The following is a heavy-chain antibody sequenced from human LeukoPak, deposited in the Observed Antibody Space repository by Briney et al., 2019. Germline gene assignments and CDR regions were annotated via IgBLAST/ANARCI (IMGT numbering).Heavy chain of an antibody. Sequence: SETLSLTCAVYGGSFSGYYWSWIRQPPGKGLEWIGEINHSGSTNYNPSLKSRVTISVDTSKNQFSLKLSSVTAADTAVYYCARDQSGYDFDAFDIWGQGTMVTVSS. D-gene: IGHD5-12*01. CDR2: INHSGST. V-gene: IGHV4-34*01. CDR3: ARDQSGYDFDAFDI. CDR1: GGSFSGYY. J-gene: IGHJ3*02.